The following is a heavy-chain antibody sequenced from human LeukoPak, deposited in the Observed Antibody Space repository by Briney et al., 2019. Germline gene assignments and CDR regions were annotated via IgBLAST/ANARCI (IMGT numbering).Heavy chain of an antibody. V-gene: IGHV1-18*01. CDR2: IGTYNAKT. Sequence: ASVKVSCKDSGYSFTKYGISWVRQAPGQGLECMGWIGTYNAKTHYAQKLQGRVTMTTDTSTSTAYMELRSLRSDDTAVYYCARDWNYYDSSDVFDYWGQGTLVTVSS. CDR3: ARDWNYYDSSDVFDY. D-gene: IGHD3-22*01. CDR1: GYSFTKYG. J-gene: IGHJ4*02.